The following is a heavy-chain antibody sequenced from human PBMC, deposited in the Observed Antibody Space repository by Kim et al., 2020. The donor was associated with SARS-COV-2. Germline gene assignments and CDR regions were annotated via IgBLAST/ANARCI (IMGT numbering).Heavy chain of an antibody. CDR2: LNAGNGNT. D-gene: IGHD3-3*01. J-gene: IGHJ6*02. V-gene: IGHV1-3*01. CDR3: ARSSGRFLEWLSDYYGMDV. CDR1: GYTFTSYA. Sequence: ASVKVSCKASGYTFTSYAMHWVRQAPGQRLEWMGWLNAGNGNTKYSQKFQGRVTITRDTSASTAYMELSSLRSEDTAVYYCARSSGRFLEWLSDYYGMDVWGQGTTVTVSS.